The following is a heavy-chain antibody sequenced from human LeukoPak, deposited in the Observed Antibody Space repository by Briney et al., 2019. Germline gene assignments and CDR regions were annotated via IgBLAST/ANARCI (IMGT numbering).Heavy chain of an antibody. CDR1: RFTFRNYE. CDR2: INSAGTST. CDR3: ARGSDDYGADSYYYMDV. J-gene: IGHJ6*03. D-gene: IGHD4-17*01. V-gene: IGHV3-48*03. Sequence: PGGSLRLSCAASRFTFRNYEMNWVRQSPGKGLEWISYINSAGTSTFYADSVKGRFTISRDNAKNSLYLQMNSLRAEDTAVYYCARGSDDYGADSYYYMDVWGKGTTVTISS.